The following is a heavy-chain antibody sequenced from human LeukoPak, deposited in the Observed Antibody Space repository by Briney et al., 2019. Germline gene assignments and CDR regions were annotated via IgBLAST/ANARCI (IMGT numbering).Heavy chain of an antibody. V-gene: IGHV3-21*01. CDR3: ARDRVAAAGTY. Sequence: GGSLRLSCAASGFTFDDYGMSWVRQAPGKGLEWVSSISSSSSYIYYADSVKGRFTISRDNAKNSLYLQMNSLRAEDTAVYYCARDRVAAAGTYWGQGTLVTVSS. J-gene: IGHJ4*02. CDR1: GFTFDDYG. D-gene: IGHD6-13*01. CDR2: ISSSSSYI.